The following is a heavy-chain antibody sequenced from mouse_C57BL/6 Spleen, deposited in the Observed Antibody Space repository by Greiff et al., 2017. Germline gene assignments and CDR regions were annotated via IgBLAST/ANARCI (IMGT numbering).Heavy chain of an antibody. CDR2: IDPSDSYT. Sequence: QVQLQQPGAELVMPGASVQLSCKASGYTFTSYWMHWVKQRPGQGLEWIGEIDPSDSYTNYNQKFKGKSTLTVDKSSSTAYMQLSSLTSEDSAVYYCARTDYYGSDAMDYWGQGTSVTVSS. J-gene: IGHJ4*01. CDR3: ARTDYYGSDAMDY. V-gene: IGHV1-69*01. CDR1: GYTFTSYW. D-gene: IGHD1-1*01.